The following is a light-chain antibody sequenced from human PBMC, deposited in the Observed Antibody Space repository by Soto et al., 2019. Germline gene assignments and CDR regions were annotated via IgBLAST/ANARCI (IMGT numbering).Light chain of an antibody. CDR1: QGISNW. V-gene: IGKV1-12*01. J-gene: IGKJ4*01. Sequence: DIQMTQSPSSVSASVGDRVSITCRASQGISNWLAWYQQKPGRAPKLLIYTGSSLQSGVPSRFSGTGSGRDFTRTISSLQPEDVATYDGQQSNSFPLTFGGGTKVEIK. CDR3: QQSNSFPLT. CDR2: TGS.